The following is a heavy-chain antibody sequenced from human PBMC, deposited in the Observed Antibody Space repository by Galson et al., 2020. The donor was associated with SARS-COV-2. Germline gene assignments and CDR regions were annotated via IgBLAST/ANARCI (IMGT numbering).Heavy chain of an antibody. J-gene: IGHJ3*02. V-gene: IGHV4-39*07. Sequence: ASDTLSLTCTVSAGSISSRSYYWGWIRQPPGKGLEWIGSIYYSGSTYYNPSIKSRVTISVDTSKNQFSLKLSSVTAADTAVYYCASEGLRLGELSLYAFDIWGQGTMVTVSS. D-gene: IGHD3-16*02. CDR3: ASEGLRLGELSLYAFDI. CDR2: IYYSGST. CDR1: AGSISSRSYY.